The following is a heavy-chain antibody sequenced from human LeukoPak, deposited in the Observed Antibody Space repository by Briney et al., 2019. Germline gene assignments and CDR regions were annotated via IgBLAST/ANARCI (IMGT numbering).Heavy chain of an antibody. J-gene: IGHJ4*02. V-gene: IGHV3-74*01. D-gene: IGHD3-10*02. Sequence: SGGSLRLSCVGSGFTFSNYYMYWVRQAPGKGLVWVSRIKNAGTDTIYADSVKGRFTVSRDNAKNSLYLQMSSLRAENTAAYYCARDYVTMAPDYGGLGTLVTVSS. CDR2: IKNAGTDT. CDR3: ARDYVTMAPDY. CDR1: GFTFSNYY.